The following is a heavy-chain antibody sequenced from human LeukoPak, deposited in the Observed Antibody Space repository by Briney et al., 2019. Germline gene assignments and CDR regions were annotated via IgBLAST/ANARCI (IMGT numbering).Heavy chain of an antibody. J-gene: IGHJ5*02. D-gene: IGHD3/OR15-3a*01. CDR3: AKVWTTWPNWFDP. Sequence: PGGSLRLSCAASGFTFSYYGMHWVRQAPGKGLEWVAFIRYEGYDTYYADFVKGRFTISRDNSKNTLYLQMNSLRAEDTAVYYCAKVWTTWPNWFDPWGQGTLVTVSS. CDR2: IRYEGYDT. V-gene: IGHV3-30*02. CDR1: GFTFSYYG.